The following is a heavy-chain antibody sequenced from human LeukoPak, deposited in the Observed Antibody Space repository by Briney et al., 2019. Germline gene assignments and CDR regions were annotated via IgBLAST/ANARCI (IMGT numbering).Heavy chain of an antibody. J-gene: IGHJ4*02. CDR1: GGSFSGYY. CDR2: INHSGST. D-gene: IGHD4-17*01. CDR3: ARDSYGDYTLDY. Sequence: SETLSLTCAVYGGSFSGYYWSWIRQPPGKGLEWIGEINHSGSTNHNPSLKSRVTISVDTSKNQFSLKLSSVTAADTAVYYCARDSYGDYTLDYWGQGTLVTVSS. V-gene: IGHV4-34*01.